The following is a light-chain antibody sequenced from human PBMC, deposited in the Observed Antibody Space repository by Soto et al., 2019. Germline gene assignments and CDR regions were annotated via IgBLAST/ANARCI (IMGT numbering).Light chain of an antibody. Sequence: EKVMTQSPVSLSVSPGERVTLSCRASQSVGSKLAWYQQKPDQAPRLLIYGASNRATGTPVRFSGSGSGTEFTLTISSLQSEDSGVYYCQQYDVWPALTFGGGTKVEIK. J-gene: IGKJ4*01. CDR1: QSVGSK. CDR2: GAS. V-gene: IGKV3-15*01. CDR3: QQYDVWPALT.